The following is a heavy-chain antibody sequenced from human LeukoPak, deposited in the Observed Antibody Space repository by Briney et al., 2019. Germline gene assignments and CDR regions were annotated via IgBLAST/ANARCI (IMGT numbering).Heavy chain of an antibody. J-gene: IGHJ4*02. Sequence: SETLSLTCAVSGGSISSSNWWSWVRQSPGKGLEWIGEIYHSGSANYNPSLDSRITISVDKSKNQLSLKLSSVTAADTAVYYCARGGEWDSGYDEGLDYWGQRTLVTVSS. CDR1: GGSISSSNW. D-gene: IGHD5-12*01. CDR3: ARGGEWDSGYDEGLDY. CDR2: IYHSGSA. V-gene: IGHV4-4*02.